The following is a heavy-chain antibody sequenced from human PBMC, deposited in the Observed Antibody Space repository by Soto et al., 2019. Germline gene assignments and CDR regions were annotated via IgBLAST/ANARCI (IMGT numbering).Heavy chain of an antibody. Sequence: QVQLQESGPGLVKPSQTLSLTCTVSGDSISSGGYYWSWIRQHPGKGLEWIGYIYYSGSTYYNPSLKSRVAISVDTSKNQFSLKLSSVTAADTAVYYCAREVPTPYYLDYWGQGTLVTVSS. CDR2: IYYSGST. CDR3: AREVPTPYYLDY. J-gene: IGHJ4*02. D-gene: IGHD1-1*01. V-gene: IGHV4-31*03. CDR1: GDSISSGGYY.